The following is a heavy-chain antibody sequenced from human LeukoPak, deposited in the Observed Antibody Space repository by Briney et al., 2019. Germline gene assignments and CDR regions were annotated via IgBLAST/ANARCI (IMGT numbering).Heavy chain of an antibody. J-gene: IGHJ4*02. CDR2: ISGSGGST. CDR1: GFTFSSYA. CDR3: AKLGYCSSTSCYPDY. D-gene: IGHD2-2*01. V-gene: IGHV3-23*01. Sequence: GGSLRLSCAASGFTFSSYAMSWVRQAPGKGLEWVSAISGSGGSTYYADSVKGRFAISRDNSKNTLYLQMNSLRAEDTAVYYCAKLGYCSSTSCYPDYWGQGTLVTVSS.